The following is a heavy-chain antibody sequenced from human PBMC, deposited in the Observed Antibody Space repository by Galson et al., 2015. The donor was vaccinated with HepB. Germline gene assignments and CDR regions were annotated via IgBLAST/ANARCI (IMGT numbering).Heavy chain of an antibody. J-gene: IGHJ4*02. CDR3: AKVALILPGYSSSWYDY. CDR1: GFTFSSYA. V-gene: IGHV3-23*01. D-gene: IGHD6-13*01. Sequence: SLRLSCAASGFTFSSYAMSWVRQAPGKGLEWVSSISGSGGITHSADSVKGRFTISRDSSKNTLYLQMNSLRAEDTAVYYCAKVALILPGYSSSWYDYWGQGTQVTVSS. CDR2: ISGSGGIT.